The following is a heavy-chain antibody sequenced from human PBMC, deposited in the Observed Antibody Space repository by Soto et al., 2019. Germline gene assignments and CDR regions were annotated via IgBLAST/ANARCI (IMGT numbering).Heavy chain of an antibody. CDR3: AIDRSGWYTYYYYGMDG. Sequence: PWGSLRLSCAASGFTFSSYVMHWVRQAPCKGLEWVAVISYDGSNKYYADSVTGRFTISRDNSKNTLYLQMNSLRAEDTAVYYCAIDRSGWYTYYYYGMDGWGKGTTVTVAS. CDR1: GFTFSSYV. CDR2: ISYDGSNK. V-gene: IGHV3-30*03. D-gene: IGHD6-19*01. J-gene: IGHJ6*04.